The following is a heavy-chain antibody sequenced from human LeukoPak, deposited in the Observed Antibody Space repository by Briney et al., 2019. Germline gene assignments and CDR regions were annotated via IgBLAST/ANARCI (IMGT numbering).Heavy chain of an antibody. Sequence: PGGSLGLSCAASGFTFSSYAMSWVRQAPGKGLEWVSAISGSGGSTYYADSVKGRFTISRDNSKNTLYLQMNSLRAEDTAVYYCAKEAVGAANYYYYYYMDVWGKGTTVTVSS. D-gene: IGHD2-15*01. CDR2: ISGSGGST. V-gene: IGHV3-23*01. CDR3: AKEAVGAANYYYYYYMDV. CDR1: GFTFSSYA. J-gene: IGHJ6*03.